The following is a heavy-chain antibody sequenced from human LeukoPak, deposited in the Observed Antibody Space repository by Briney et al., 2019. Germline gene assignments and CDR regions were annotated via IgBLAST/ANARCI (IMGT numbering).Heavy chain of an antibody. D-gene: IGHD3-22*01. CDR1: GFTFSSYW. CDR3: SKGQTYYYDSSGYLYYFDY. V-gene: IGHV3-30*18. J-gene: IGHJ4*02. CDR2: ISYDGSNK. Sequence: GGSLRLSCAASGFTFSSYWMNWARQAPGKGLEWVAVISYDGSNKYYADSVKGRFTISRDNSKNTLYLQMNSLRPEDTAVYYCSKGQTYYYDSSGYLYYFDYWGQGTLVTVSS.